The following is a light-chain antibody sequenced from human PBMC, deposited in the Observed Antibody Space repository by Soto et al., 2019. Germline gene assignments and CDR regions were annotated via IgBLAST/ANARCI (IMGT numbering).Light chain of an antibody. J-gene: IGLJ1*01. Sequence: QSVLTQPPSVSAAPGQKVTISCSGSNSNIGTNHVSWYQQLPGTAPKLLIYDNNNRPSGIPDRFSGSRSGTSATLDITGLQTGDEAEYYCGTWDSSLSVGYVFGTGTKRTVL. CDR3: GTWDSSLSVGYV. CDR1: NSNIGTNH. V-gene: IGLV1-51*01. CDR2: DNN.